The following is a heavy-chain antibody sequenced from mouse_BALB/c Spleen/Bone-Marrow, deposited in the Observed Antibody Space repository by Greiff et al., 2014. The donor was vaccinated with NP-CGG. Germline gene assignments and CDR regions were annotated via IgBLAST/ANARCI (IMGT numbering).Heavy chain of an antibody. CDR1: GYTFTSYW. V-gene: IGHV1-87*01. J-gene: IGHJ4*01. CDR2: IYPGDGDT. D-gene: IGHD2-13*01. CDR3: ASPYSDYDAMDY. Sequence: QVQLKQSGAELARPGASVKLSCKASGYTFTSYWMQWVKQRPGQGLEWIGAIYPGDGDTRYTQKFRGKATLTADKSSNTAYMQLSNLTSEDSAVYFCASPYSDYDAMDYWGQGTSVTVSS.